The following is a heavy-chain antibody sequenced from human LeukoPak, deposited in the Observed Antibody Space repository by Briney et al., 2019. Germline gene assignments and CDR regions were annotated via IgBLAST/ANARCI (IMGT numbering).Heavy chain of an antibody. CDR2: IHTSRST. D-gene: IGHD1-14*01. CDR3: ARESAETSDVFYI. Sequence: SETLSLTCTVSGGPISNGRYSWSWLRQPAGKGLEWIGCIHTSRSTNYTPCLTSRVSISLDTCRNQFSLKLSSVTAADTRVYYCARESAETSDVFYISGEKTMGTVSS. J-gene: IGHJ3*02. CDR1: GGPISNGRYS. V-gene: IGHV4-61*02.